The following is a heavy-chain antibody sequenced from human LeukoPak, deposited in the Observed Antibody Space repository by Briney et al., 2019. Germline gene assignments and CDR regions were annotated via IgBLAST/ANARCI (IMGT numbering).Heavy chain of an antibody. J-gene: IGHJ6*02. D-gene: IGHD3-9*01. V-gene: IGHV3-15*01. CDR1: GFTFSNAW. Sequence: PGGSLRLSCAASGFTFSNAWMSWVRQAPGKGLEWVGRIKSKTDGGTTDYAAPVKGRFTISRDDSKNTLYLQMNSLKTEDTAVYYRTTDSELRYFDWLSYYYYYYGMDVWGQGTTVTVSS. CDR2: IKSKTDGGTT. CDR3: TTDSELRYFDWLSYYYYYYGMDV.